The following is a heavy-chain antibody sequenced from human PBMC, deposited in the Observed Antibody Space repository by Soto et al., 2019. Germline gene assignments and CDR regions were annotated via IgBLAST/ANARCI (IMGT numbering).Heavy chain of an antibody. CDR1: GFTFSSYA. CDR2: ISGSGGST. J-gene: IGHJ4*02. D-gene: IGHD6-6*01. V-gene: IGHV3-23*01. CDR3: ATVVRIGARPSYFDY. Sequence: GSLRLSCAASGFTFSSYAMGWVRQAPGKGLEWVSAISGSGGSTYYADSVKGRFTISRDTSKNTVYLQMNSLRGDDTAVYYCATVVRIGARPSYFDYWGQGTLVTVSS.